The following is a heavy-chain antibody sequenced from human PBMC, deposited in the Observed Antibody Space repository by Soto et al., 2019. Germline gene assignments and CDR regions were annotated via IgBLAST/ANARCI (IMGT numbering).Heavy chain of an antibody. CDR1: GYTFSNYG. Sequence: ASVKVACTTSGYTFSNYGITWVRQAPGQPLEWLGWISLYSDGTNYAQKFQGRVSMTTDTSTTTAYMELRSLRSDDTAVYYCARVVPGDEAWFCPWGQRNLVTVSS. D-gene: IGHD2-2*01. CDR3: ARVVPGDEAWFCP. V-gene: IGHV1-18*01. CDR2: ISLYSDGT. J-gene: IGHJ5*02.